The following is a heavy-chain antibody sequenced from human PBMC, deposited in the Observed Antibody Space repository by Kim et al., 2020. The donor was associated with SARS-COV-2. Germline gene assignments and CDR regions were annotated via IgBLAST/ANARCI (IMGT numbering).Heavy chain of an antibody. J-gene: IGHJ6*03. Sequence: ASVKVSCKASGYTFTSYDINWVRQATGQGLEWMGWMNPNSGNTGYAQKFQGRVTMTRNTSIRTAYMELSSLRSEDTAVYYCARAKLVQGVFYYYYMDVWGKGTTVTVSS. CDR3: ARAKLVQGVFYYYYMDV. CDR2: MNPNSGNT. CDR1: GYTFTSYD. V-gene: IGHV1-8*01. D-gene: IGHD3-10*01.